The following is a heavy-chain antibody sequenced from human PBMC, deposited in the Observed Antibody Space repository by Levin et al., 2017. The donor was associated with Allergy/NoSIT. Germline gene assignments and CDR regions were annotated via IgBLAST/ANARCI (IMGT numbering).Heavy chain of an antibody. D-gene: IGHD2-15*01. Sequence: GSLRLSFAFSFFSILPYNCLILIRQPPGKGLEWLGEIYRSGDTSHNPSLRSRVTMSVDKSKNHFALKLSSVTAADTAVYYCATVEGLFCSGVSCSYSVHYWGQGALVTVSS. CDR3: ATVEGLFCSGVSCSYSVHY. CDR2: IYRSGDT. J-gene: IGHJ4*02. V-gene: IGHV4-4*02. CDR1: FFSILPYNC.